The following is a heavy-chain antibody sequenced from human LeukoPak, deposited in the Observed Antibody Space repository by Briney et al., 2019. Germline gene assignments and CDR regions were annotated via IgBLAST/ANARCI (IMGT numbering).Heavy chain of an antibody. CDR2: INPNSGGT. CDR3: ARDRYYGSGSTVDY. CDR1: GYTFTGYY. D-gene: IGHD3-10*01. J-gene: IGHJ4*02. Sequence: ASVKVSCKASGYTFTGYYMHWVRPAPGQGLEWMGWINPNSGGTNYAQKFQGRVTMTRDTSISTAYMELSRLRSDDTAVYYCARDRYYGSGSTVDYWGQGTLVTVSS. V-gene: IGHV1-2*02.